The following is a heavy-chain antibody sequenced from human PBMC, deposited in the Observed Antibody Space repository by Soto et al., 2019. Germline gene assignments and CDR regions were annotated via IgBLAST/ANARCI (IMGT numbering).Heavy chain of an antibody. CDR3: ARDGYSGSWHMSTGMDV. V-gene: IGHV3-33*01. Sequence: RGSLRLSCAAPGFTFSRYGMHWVRQAPGRGLEWVAVIWYDGSNKYYADSVKGRFTISRDNSKNTLYLQMNSLRAEDTAVYYCARDGYSGSWHMSTGMDVWGQGTTVTVSS. J-gene: IGHJ6*02. D-gene: IGHD6-13*01. CDR2: IWYDGSNK. CDR1: GFTFSRYG.